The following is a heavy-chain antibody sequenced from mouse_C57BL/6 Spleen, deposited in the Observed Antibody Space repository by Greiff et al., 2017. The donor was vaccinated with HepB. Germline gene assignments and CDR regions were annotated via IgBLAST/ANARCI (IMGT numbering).Heavy chain of an antibody. CDR3: ARPPVYYSNYEGYFDV. CDR1: GYAFSSSW. J-gene: IGHJ1*03. Sequence: VQLQQSGPELVKPGASVKISCKASGYAFSSSWMNWVKQRPGKGLEWIGRIYPGDGDTNYNGKFKGKATLTADISSSTAYMQLSSLTSEDSAVYFCARPPVYYSNYEGYFDVWGTGTTVTVAS. V-gene: IGHV1-82*01. CDR2: IYPGDGDT. D-gene: IGHD2-5*01.